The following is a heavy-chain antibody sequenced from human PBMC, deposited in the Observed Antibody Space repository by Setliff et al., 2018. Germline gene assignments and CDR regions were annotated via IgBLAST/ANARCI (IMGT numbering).Heavy chain of an antibody. V-gene: IGHV4-4*02. Sequence: PSETLSLTCAVSGGSISSSNWWSWVRQPPGKGLEWIGSMYYTGSTNYNPSLKSRVTISVDTSKKQFSLRLNSVTAADTAVYYCARQGTAIRWFDPWGQGTLVTVSS. D-gene: IGHD3-10*01. J-gene: IGHJ5*02. CDR1: GGSISSSNW. CDR2: MYYTGST. CDR3: ARQGTAIRWFDP.